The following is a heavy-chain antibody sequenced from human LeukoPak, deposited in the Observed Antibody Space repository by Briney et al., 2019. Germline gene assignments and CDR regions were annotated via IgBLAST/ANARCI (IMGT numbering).Heavy chain of an antibody. CDR1: GFTFSSYS. Sequence: KTGGSLRLSCAASGFTFSSYSMNWVRQAPGKGLEWVSSISSSSSYIYYADSVKGRFTISRDNAKNSLYLQMNSLRAEDTAVYYCARDRGVAPSGIQGYWGQGTLVTVSS. J-gene: IGHJ4*02. CDR2: ISSSSSYI. D-gene: IGHD2-21*02. CDR3: ARDRGVAPSGIQGY. V-gene: IGHV3-21*01.